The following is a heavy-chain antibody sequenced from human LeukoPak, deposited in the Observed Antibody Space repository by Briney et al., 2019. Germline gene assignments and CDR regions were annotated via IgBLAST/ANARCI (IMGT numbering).Heavy chain of an antibody. V-gene: IGHV3-23*01. J-gene: IGHJ4*02. CDR3: AKFIVVVPAAIDY. D-gene: IGHD2-2*01. CDR1: GFTFSSYA. Sequence: PGGSLRLSCAASGFTFSSYAMSWVRQAPGKGLEWVSAISGGGGSTYYADSVKGRFTISRDNSKNTLYLQMNSLRAEDTAVYYCAKFIVVVPAAIDYWGQGTLVTVSS. CDR2: ISGGGGST.